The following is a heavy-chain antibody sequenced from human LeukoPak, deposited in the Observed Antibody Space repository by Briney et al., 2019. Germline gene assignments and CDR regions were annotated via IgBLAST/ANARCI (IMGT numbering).Heavy chain of an antibody. CDR1: WFTFSTYA. CDR3: ANSVRGTSYNVMDV. D-gene: IGHD1-7*01. J-gene: IGHJ6*02. CDR2: ISGRGGFT. Sequence: GGSLRLSSADSWFTFSTYARSWVRQAPGKGLEWVSGISGRGGFTNYADSVKGRFTISRDNSKNTLFLQMNSLRVEDTAVYYCANSVRGTSYNVMDVWGQGTTVIVSS. V-gene: IGHV3-23*01.